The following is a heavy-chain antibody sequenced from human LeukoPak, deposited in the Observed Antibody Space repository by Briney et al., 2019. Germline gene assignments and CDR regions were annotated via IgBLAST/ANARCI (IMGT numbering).Heavy chain of an antibody. V-gene: IGHV3-23*01. Sequence: PGGSLRLSCAASGFTFSSYAMSWVRQAPGKGLEWVSAISGSGGSTYYADSVKGRFTISRDNSKNTLYLQMNSLRAEDTAVYYCAKWYCSSTSCYSYYYYMDVWSKGTTVTVSS. CDR3: AKWYCSSTSCYSYYYYMDV. D-gene: IGHD2-2*01. CDR1: GFTFSSYA. CDR2: ISGSGGST. J-gene: IGHJ6*03.